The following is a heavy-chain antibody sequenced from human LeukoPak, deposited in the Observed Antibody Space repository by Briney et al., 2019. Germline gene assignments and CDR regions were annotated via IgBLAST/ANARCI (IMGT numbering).Heavy chain of an antibody. J-gene: IGHJ3*02. CDR2: IKQDGSEK. D-gene: IGHD3-10*01. V-gene: IGHV3-7*01. Sequence: GGSLRLSCAASGFTFSSYWMSWVRQAPGKGLEWVANIKQDGSEKYYVDSVKGRFTISRDNAKNSLYLQMNSLRAEDTAVYYCARDLRSLYYYGSGSYISAFDIWGQGTMVTVSS. CDR3: ARDLRSLYYYGSGSYISAFDI. CDR1: GFTFSSYW.